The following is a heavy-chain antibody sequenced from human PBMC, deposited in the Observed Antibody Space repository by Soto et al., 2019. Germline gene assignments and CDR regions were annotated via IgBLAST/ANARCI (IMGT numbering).Heavy chain of an antibody. CDR2: ISGSGGST. V-gene: IGHV3-23*01. Sequence: EVQLLESGGGLVQPGGSLRLSCAASGFTFSSYAMSWVRQAPGKGLEWVSAISGSGGSTYYADSVKGRFTISRDNSKNTLYLQMNSLRAEDTAVYYCAKERAWGSIWGGTLVLWVQGTLVTVSS. J-gene: IGHJ4*02. CDR1: GFTFSSYA. CDR3: AKERAWGSIWGGTLVL. D-gene: IGHD6-13*01.